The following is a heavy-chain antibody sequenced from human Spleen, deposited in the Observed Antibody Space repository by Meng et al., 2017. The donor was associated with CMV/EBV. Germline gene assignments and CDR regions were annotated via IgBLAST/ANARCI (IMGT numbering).Heavy chain of an antibody. Sequence: GVSLRLSCAASGFTFRSYSVNWVRQATGKGLEWVSYIGSGGSTRFYADSVTGRFTISRDNAKNSVHLQMNSLRVEDTAVYYCGRGVVGATTIDYWGQGTLVTVSS. D-gene: IGHD1-26*01. CDR1: GFTFRSYS. CDR2: IGSGGSTR. J-gene: IGHJ4*02. V-gene: IGHV3-48*04. CDR3: GRGVVGATTIDY.